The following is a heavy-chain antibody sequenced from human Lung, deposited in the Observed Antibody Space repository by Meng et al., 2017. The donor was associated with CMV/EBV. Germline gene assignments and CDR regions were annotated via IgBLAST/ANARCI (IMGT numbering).Heavy chain of an antibody. CDR1: GFTFSDSA. V-gene: IGHV3-73*01. CDR2: IRSKASNYAT. CDR3: CRPTAVASSPTDY. Sequence: GESLKISCAASGFTFSDSAMYWVRQASGKGLEWVGRIRSKASNYATTYAASVEGRFTISRDDSKNMVYLEMNSLKIEDTALYYCCRPTAVASSPTDYWGQGTXVTVDS. J-gene: IGHJ4*02. D-gene: IGHD6-19*01.